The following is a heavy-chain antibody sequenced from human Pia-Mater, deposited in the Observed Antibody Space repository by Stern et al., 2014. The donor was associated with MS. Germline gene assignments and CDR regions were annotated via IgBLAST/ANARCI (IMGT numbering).Heavy chain of an antibody. CDR2: IYYTGRT. Sequence: VQLVESGPGLVKPSETLSLTCTVSGGSVSSSTYYWGWIRQPPGKNLEWIGSIYYTGRTYYNPSLTSRLTISIDASKNQFSLKLTSVTAADTAVYYCARQGSFDFWSGWGQGTLVTVSS. V-gene: IGHV4-39*01. CDR3: ARQGSFDFWSG. J-gene: IGHJ4*02. CDR1: GGSVSSSTYY. D-gene: IGHD3-3*01.